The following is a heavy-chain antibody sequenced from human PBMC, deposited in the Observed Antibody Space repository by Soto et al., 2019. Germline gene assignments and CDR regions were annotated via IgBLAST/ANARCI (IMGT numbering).Heavy chain of an antibody. J-gene: IGHJ2*01. V-gene: IGHV3-30-3*01. Sequence: QVQLVESGGGVVQPGRSLRLSCAASGFTFSSYAMHWVRQAPGKGLGWVAVISYDGSNKYYADSVKGRFTLSRDNSKNTLYLQMNSLRAEDTAVYYCARPLWRDDYNWGYFDLWGRGTLVTVSS. CDR2: ISYDGSNK. CDR1: GFTFSSYA. D-gene: IGHD4-4*01. CDR3: ARPLWRDDYNWGYFDL.